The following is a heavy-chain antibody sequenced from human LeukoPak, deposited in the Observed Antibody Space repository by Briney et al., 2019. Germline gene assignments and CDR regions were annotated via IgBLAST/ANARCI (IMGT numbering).Heavy chain of an antibody. Sequence: SETLSLACTVSGGSISSYYWSWIRQPPGKGLEWIGYIYYSGSTNYNPSLKSRVTISVDTSKNQFSLKLSSVTAADTAVYYCARCLNWFDPWGQGTLVTVSS. CDR2: IYYSGST. V-gene: IGHV4-59*08. CDR1: GGSISSYY. CDR3: ARCLNWFDP. J-gene: IGHJ5*02.